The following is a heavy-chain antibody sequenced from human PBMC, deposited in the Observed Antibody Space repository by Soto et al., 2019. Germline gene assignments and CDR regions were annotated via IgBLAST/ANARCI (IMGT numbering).Heavy chain of an antibody. CDR3: GKGLPAAGTDWFAP. V-gene: IGHV2-5*02. CDR2: IYWDDDK. CDR1: GFSLSTSGVG. D-gene: IGHD6-13*01. J-gene: IGHJ5*02. Sequence: SGPTLVNPTQTLTLTCTFSGFSLSTSGVGVGWIRQPPGKALEWLALIYWDDDKRYSPSLKSRLTITKDTSKNQVVLTMTNMDPVDTATYYWGKGLPAAGTDWFAPWGEGALVSVS.